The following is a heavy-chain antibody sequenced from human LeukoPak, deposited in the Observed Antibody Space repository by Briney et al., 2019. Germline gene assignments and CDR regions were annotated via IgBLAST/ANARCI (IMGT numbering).Heavy chain of an antibody. D-gene: IGHD3-22*01. CDR3: ARVREDYYDSSGYRRPPAPKYFDY. Sequence: SETLSLTCTVSGGSISSSSYYWGWIRQPPGKGLEWIGSIYYSGSTYYNPSLKSRVTISVDTSKNQFSLKLSSVTAADTAVYYCARVREDYYDSSGYRRPPAPKYFDYWGQGTLVTVSS. CDR1: GGSISSSSYY. V-gene: IGHV4-39*07. CDR2: IYYSGST. J-gene: IGHJ4*02.